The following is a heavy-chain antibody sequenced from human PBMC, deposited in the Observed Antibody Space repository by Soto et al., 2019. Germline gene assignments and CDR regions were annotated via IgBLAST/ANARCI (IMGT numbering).Heavy chain of an antibody. CDR3: AKTRNSWSYFDY. Sequence: QVQLVESGGGVVQPGRSLRLSCAASGFAFSSYGMHWVRQAPGKGLEWVAVISYDGSNKYYADSVKGRFTISRDNSKNTLYLQMNSLRAEDTAVYYCAKTRNSWSYFDYWGQGTLVTVSS. J-gene: IGHJ4*02. D-gene: IGHD1-7*01. V-gene: IGHV3-30*18. CDR1: GFAFSSYG. CDR2: ISYDGSNK.